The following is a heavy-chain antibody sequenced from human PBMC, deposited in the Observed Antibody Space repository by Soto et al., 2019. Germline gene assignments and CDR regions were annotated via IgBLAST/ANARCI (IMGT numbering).Heavy chain of an antibody. D-gene: IGHD3-3*01. CDR1: GFTFGDYA. J-gene: IGHJ6*02. CDR3: TRADYDFWSGYYAPMDV. CDR2: IRSKAYGGTT. V-gene: IGHV3-49*03. Sequence: PGESLKISCKGSGFTFGDYAMSWFRQAPGKGLEWVGFIRSKAYGGTTEYAASVKGRFTISRDDSKSIAYLQMNSLKTEDTAVYYCTRADYDFWSGYYAPMDVWGQGTTVTVSS.